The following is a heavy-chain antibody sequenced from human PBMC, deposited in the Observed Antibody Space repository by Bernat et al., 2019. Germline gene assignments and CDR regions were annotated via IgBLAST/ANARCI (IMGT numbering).Heavy chain of an antibody. CDR2: IKNKVTGEST. Sequence: EVQLVESGGDLVKPGGSLRLSCAVSGFTFSNAWMNWVRQAPGKGLEWVGRIKNKVTGESTDYAAPVKGRFTISRDDSKNTLYLQMNSLKTEDTAVYYCTTDFVLGYSWNDYWGQGILVTVSS. J-gene: IGHJ4*02. D-gene: IGHD1-1*01. V-gene: IGHV3-15*07. CDR3: TTDFVLGYSWNDY. CDR1: GFTFSNAW.